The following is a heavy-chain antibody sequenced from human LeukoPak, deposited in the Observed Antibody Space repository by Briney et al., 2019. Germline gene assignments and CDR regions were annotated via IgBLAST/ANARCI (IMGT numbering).Heavy chain of an antibody. CDR1: GFSLSTSGMC. J-gene: IGHJ3*02. CDR3: ARSSNPMVRGVLDAFDI. Sequence: SGPALVKPTQTLTLTCTFSGFSLSTSGMCVSWIRQPPGKALEWLARIDWDDDKYYSTSLKTRLTISKDTSKNQVVLTMTNMDPVDTATYYCARSSNPMVRGVLDAFDIWGQGTMVTVPS. CDR2: IDWDDDK. V-gene: IGHV2-70*11. D-gene: IGHD3-10*01.